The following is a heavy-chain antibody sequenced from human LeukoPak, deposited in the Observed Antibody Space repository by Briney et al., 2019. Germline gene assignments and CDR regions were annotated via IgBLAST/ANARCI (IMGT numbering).Heavy chain of an antibody. D-gene: IGHD3-3*01. CDR1: GFTFSDYY. Sequence: GGSLRLSCAASGFTFSDYYMSWIRQAPGKGLEWDSYISSSGSTIYYADSVKGRFTISRDNAKNSLYLQMNSLRAEDTAVYYCASTVDFWSGFDYWGQGTLVTVSS. J-gene: IGHJ4*02. CDR2: ISSSGSTI. CDR3: ASTVDFWSGFDY. V-gene: IGHV3-11*01.